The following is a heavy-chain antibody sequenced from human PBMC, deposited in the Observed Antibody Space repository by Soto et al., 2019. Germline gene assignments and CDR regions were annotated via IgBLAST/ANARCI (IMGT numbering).Heavy chain of an antibody. D-gene: IGHD3-3*01. J-gene: IGHJ4*02. V-gene: IGHV1-3*01. Sequence: QVQLVQSGAEVKKPGASVKVSCKASGYTFTSYAMHWVRQAPGQRLEWMGWINAGNGNTKYSQKFQGRVTITRDTSASTGYMELSRLRSEDTAVYYCAIALYYDFWSGLYYWGQGTLVTVSS. CDR2: INAGNGNT. CDR1: GYTFTSYA. CDR3: AIALYYDFWSGLYY.